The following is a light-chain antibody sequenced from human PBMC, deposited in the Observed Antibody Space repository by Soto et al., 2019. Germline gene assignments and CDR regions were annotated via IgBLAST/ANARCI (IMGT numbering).Light chain of an antibody. J-gene: IGLJ1*01. CDR2: EVS. Sequence: QSVLTQPPSASGSPGQSVTISCTGTSSDVGGYNYVSWYQQHPGKAPKLMIYEVSKRPSGVPDRFSGSKSGNTASLTVSGLQAEDEADYYCSSYAGGNNSYVFGTGTKATVL. V-gene: IGLV2-8*01. CDR1: SSDVGGYNY. CDR3: SSYAGGNNSYV.